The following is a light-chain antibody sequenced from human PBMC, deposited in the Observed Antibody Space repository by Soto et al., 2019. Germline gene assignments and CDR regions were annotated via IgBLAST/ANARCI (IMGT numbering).Light chain of an antibody. CDR1: QGISNY. Sequence: TQSPSSLSASVGDRVTITCRASQGISNYLAWYQQKPGQAPRLLIYGASSRATGIPDRFSGSGSGTDFTLTISRLEPEDFAVYYCQQYGSSPLITFGQGTRLEI. V-gene: IGKV3-20*01. CDR3: QQYGSSPLIT. J-gene: IGKJ5*01. CDR2: GAS.